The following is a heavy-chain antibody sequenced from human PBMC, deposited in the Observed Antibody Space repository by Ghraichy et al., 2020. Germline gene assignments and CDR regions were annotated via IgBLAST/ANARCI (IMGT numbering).Heavy chain of an antibody. V-gene: IGHV4-61*01. D-gene: IGHD2-2*01. J-gene: IGHJ5*02. CDR1: GGSVSSGSYY. CDR3: ARSLTTPDIVVVPAAPTSHNWFDP. Sequence: SETLSLTCTVSGGSVSSGSYYWSWIRQPPGKGLEWIGYIYYSGSTNYNPSLKSRVTISVDTSKNQFSLKLSSVTAADTAVYYCARSLTTPDIVVVPAAPTSHNWFDPWGQGTLVTVSS. CDR2: IYYSGST.